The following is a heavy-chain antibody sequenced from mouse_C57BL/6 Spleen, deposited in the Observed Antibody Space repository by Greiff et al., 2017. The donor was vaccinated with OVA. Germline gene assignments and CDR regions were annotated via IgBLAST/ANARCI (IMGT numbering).Heavy chain of an antibody. V-gene: IGHV3-6*01. J-gene: IGHJ3*01. D-gene: IGHD1-1*01. Sequence: EVQVVESGPGLVKPSQSLSLTCPVTGYSITSGYYWNWIRQFPGNKLEWMGYISYDGSNNYNPSLKNRISITRDTSKNQFFLKLNSVTTEDTATYYGARGVHYYGSSPAWFAYWGQGTLVTVSA. CDR1: GYSITSGYY. CDR3: ARGVHYYGSSPAWFAY. CDR2: ISYDGSN.